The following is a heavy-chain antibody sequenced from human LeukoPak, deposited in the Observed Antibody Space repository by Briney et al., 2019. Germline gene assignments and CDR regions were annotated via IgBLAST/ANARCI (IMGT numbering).Heavy chain of an antibody. CDR3: ARGVWDPTPTTDY. CDR1: GGSISSSSYY. CDR2: IYYSGST. Sequence: NPSETLSLTCTVSGGSISSSSYYWGWLRQPPGKGLEWIGSIYYSGSTYYNPSLKSRFTISVDTSKNQFSLKLSSVTAADTAVYYCARGVWDPTPTTDYWGQGTLVTVSS. J-gene: IGHJ4*02. V-gene: IGHV4-39*07. D-gene: IGHD3-16*01.